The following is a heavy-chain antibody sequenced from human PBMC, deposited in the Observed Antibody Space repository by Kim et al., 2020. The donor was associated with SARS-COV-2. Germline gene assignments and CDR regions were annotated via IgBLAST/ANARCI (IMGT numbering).Heavy chain of an antibody. V-gene: IGHV1-18*01. Sequence: ASVKVSCKASGYTFTSYGISWVRQAPGQGLEWMGWISAYNGNTNYAQKLQGRVTMTTDTSTSTAYMELRSLRSDDTAVYYCARDGKWGVLQWDSSGYYSVYWGQGTLVTVSS. CDR2: ISAYNGNT. CDR3: ARDGKWGVLQWDSSGYYSVY. CDR1: GYTFTSYG. D-gene: IGHD3-22*01. J-gene: IGHJ4*02.